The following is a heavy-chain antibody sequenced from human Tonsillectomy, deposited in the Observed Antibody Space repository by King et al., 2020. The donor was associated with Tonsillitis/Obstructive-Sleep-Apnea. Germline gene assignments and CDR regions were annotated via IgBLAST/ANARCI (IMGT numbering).Heavy chain of an antibody. D-gene: IGHD4-11*01. CDR3: ARGPDYNNRFDP. J-gene: IGHJ5*02. Sequence: VQLQQWGAGLLKPSETLSLTCAVYGASFSGYYWSWIRQPPGKGLEWIGEINHSGNTNYNPSLKSRVTMSLDTSKNQFSLKLSAVTAADTAVYYCARGPDYNNRFDPWGQGTLVTVSS. CDR1: GASFSGYY. CDR2: INHSGNT. V-gene: IGHV4-34*01.